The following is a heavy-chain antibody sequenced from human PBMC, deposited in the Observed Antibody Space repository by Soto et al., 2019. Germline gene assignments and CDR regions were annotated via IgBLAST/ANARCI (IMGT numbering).Heavy chain of an antibody. Sequence: RASVKVSCKASGYTFTSYGISWVRQAPGQGLEWMGWTSAYNGNTNYAQKLQGRVTMTTDTSTSTAYMELRSLRSDDTAVYYCARRQWLVGGYYYGMDGWGQGTTVTVSS. J-gene: IGHJ6*02. CDR1: GYTFTSYG. CDR3: ARRQWLVGGYYYGMDG. CDR2: TSAYNGNT. D-gene: IGHD6-19*01. V-gene: IGHV1-18*01.